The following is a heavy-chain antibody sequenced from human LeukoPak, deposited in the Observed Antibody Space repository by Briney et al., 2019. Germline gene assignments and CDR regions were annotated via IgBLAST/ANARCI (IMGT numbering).Heavy chain of an antibody. CDR1: GFTFSIYD. CDR2: IATTGDS. CDR3: ARGTVTAGAFDY. J-gene: IGHJ4*02. Sequence: GGSLRLSCAASGFTFSIYDMHWVRQARGKPLEWVSAIATTGDSYYPGSVKGRFTISRENSKNSFYLQMNCLKAGDTAVYYCARGTVTAGAFDYWGQGTLVTVSS. D-gene: IGHD4-17*01. V-gene: IGHV3-13*01.